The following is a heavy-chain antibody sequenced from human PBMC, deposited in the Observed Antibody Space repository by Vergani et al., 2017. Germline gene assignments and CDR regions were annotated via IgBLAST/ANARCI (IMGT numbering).Heavy chain of an antibody. CDR2: ISWNSNSI. V-gene: IGHV3-9*02. D-gene: IGHD6-6*01. Sequence: EVQLEESGGGLVLPGRSLRLSCVASGFTSAGYAMHWVRQAPGKGLEWVSGISWNSNSIGYADSVKGRFTISRDNAKNSLYLPMNSLRAEDTALYYCAINLGPSSGGGWFAPWGQGTLVTVSS. J-gene: IGHJ5*02. CDR3: AINLGPSSGGGWFAP. CDR1: GFTSAGYA.